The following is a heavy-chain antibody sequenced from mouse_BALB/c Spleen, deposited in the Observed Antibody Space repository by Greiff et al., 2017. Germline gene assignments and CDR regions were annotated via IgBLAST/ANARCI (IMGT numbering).Heavy chain of an antibody. CDR2: INPNNGGT. CDR1: GYTFTDYN. Sequence: VQLQQSGPELVKPGASVKIPCKASGYTFTDYNMDWVQQSHGKSLEWIGDINPNNGGTIYNQKFKGKATLTVDKSSSTGYMELRSLTSEDTAGYYCARNYGSSYGYAMDYWGQGTSGTVSS. D-gene: IGHD1-1*01. V-gene: IGHV1-18*01. CDR3: ARNYGSSYGYAMDY. J-gene: IGHJ4*01.